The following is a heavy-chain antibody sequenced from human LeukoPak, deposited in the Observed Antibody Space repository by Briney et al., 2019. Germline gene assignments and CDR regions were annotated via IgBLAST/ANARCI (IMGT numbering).Heavy chain of an antibody. CDR2: IYSSGST. D-gene: IGHD7-27*01. CDR3: ARRPTGDPKFDY. V-gene: IGHV4-59*08. CDR1: GGSISNYF. Sequence: KSSETLSLTCSVSGGSISNYFWTWIRQPPGKGLEWIGYIYSSGSTYYNPSLKSRVTISVDTSKNQFSLKLSTVTAADTAVYYCARRPTGDPKFDYWGQGTLVTVSS. J-gene: IGHJ4*02.